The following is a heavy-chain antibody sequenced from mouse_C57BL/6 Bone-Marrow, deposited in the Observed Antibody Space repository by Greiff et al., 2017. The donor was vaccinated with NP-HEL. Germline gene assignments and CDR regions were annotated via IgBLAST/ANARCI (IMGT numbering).Heavy chain of an antibody. CDR2: IDPSDSYT. CDR1: GYTFTSYW. D-gene: IGHD3-3*01. CDR3: ARGGQGDYAMDY. Sequence: VQLQQPGAELVMPGASVKLSCKASGYTFTSYWMHWVKQRPGQGLEWIGEIDPSDSYTNSNQKFKGKSTLTVDKSSSTAYMQLSSLTSEDSAVYFCARGGQGDYAMDYWGQGTSVTVSS. J-gene: IGHJ4*01. V-gene: IGHV1-69*01.